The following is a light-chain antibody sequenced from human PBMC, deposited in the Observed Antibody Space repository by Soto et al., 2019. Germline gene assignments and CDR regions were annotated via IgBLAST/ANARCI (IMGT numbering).Light chain of an antibody. CDR2: STS. J-gene: IGKJ1*01. V-gene: IGKV3-20*01. CDR3: HHYDRAPLWT. Sequence: MTQSPATLSVSTGERATLSCRASQSISDTLAWYQQKPGQAPRLLMYSTSIRATGIPDRFSGSGSGTDFTLTISRLDPEDFAVYYCHHYDRAPLWTFGQGTKVDIK. CDR1: QSISDT.